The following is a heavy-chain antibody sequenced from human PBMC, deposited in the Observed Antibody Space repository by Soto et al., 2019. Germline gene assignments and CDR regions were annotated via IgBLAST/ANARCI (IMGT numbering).Heavy chain of an antibody. Sequence: ASVTVCCKASGYTLTSYYVHWVRQAPGQGLEWMGIINPSGGSTSYAQKFQGRVTMTRDTSTSTVYMELSSLRSEDTAVYYCPRERTFPIFGVVIGDRDYWGQGTLVTVSS. J-gene: IGHJ4*02. CDR2: INPSGGST. D-gene: IGHD3-3*01. CDR1: GYTLTSYY. V-gene: IGHV1-46*01. CDR3: PRERTFPIFGVVIGDRDY.